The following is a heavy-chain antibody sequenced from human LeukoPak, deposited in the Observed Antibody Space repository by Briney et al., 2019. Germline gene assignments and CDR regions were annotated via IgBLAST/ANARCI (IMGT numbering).Heavy chain of an antibody. V-gene: IGHV3-7*03. CDR1: GFTFSSYW. J-gene: IGHJ4*02. D-gene: IGHD2-15*01. CDR3: AKDIRRGMLVVAAPAFDY. Sequence: PGGSLRLSCAASGFTFSSYWMSWVRQAPGKGLEWVASIKQDGSEKYYVDSVKGRFTISRDNARNSLYLQVNSLRAEDTALYYCAKDIRRGMLVVAAPAFDYWGQGTLVTVSS. CDR2: IKQDGSEK.